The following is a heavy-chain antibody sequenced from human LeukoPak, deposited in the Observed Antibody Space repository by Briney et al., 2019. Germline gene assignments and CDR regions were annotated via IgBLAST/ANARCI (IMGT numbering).Heavy chain of an antibody. V-gene: IGHV3-48*03. Sequence: GGSLRLSCAASGFTFSSYEMNWVRQAPGKGLEWVSYISSSGSTIYYADSVKGRFTISRDNAKNSLYLQMNSLRAEDTAVYYCARDRGYSSYDYWGQGTMVTVSS. CDR3: ARDRGYSSYDY. CDR1: GFTFSSYE. D-gene: IGHD6-19*01. CDR2: ISSSGSTI. J-gene: IGHJ4*02.